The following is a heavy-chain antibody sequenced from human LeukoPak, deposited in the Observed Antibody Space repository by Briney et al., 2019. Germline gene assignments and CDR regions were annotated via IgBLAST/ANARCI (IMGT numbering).Heavy chain of an antibody. V-gene: IGHV4-39*01. D-gene: IGHD2-2*01. J-gene: IGHJ6*03. Sequence: SETLSLTCTVSGGSISSSSYYWGWIRQPPGKGLEWIGSIYYSGSTYYNPSLKSRVTISVDTSKNQFSLKLSSVTAADTAVYYCASSFRVSHYYYYYYMDVWGKGTTVTISS. CDR3: ASSFRVSHYYYYYYMDV. CDR2: IYYSGST. CDR1: GGSISSSSYY.